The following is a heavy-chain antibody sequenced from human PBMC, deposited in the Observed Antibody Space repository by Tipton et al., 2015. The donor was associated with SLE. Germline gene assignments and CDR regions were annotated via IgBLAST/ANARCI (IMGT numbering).Heavy chain of an antibody. CDR2: IRFDGNKK. CDR3: ARDPDSLLGIVGASWFDP. J-gene: IGHJ5*02. D-gene: IGHD1-26*01. Sequence: SLRLSCEASGFTFSAYGMHWVRQTPGKGLEWVSFIRFDGNKKYSADSVKGRFTISRDNSKNTLFLQMSSLRTEDTAVYYCARDPDSLLGIVGASWFDPWGQGTLVTVSS. CDR1: GFTFSAYG. V-gene: IGHV3-30*02.